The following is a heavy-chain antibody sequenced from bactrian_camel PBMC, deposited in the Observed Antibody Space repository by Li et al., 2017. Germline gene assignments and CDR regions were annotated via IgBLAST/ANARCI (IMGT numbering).Heavy chain of an antibody. D-gene: IGHD7*01. V-gene: IGHV3S53*01. Sequence: HVQLVESGGGTVQAGGSLKLSCVGSGFSYNTYCMGWFRQAPGKKREALASIDNDGYTNYTDSVKGRFTISKDVAKNTLILQMNGLKSEDSAMYYCAARNLPGCNAWSGFNDWGQGTQVTVS. CDR2: IDNDGYT. J-gene: IGHJ4*01. CDR3: AARNLPGCNAWSGFND. CDR1: GFSYNTYC.